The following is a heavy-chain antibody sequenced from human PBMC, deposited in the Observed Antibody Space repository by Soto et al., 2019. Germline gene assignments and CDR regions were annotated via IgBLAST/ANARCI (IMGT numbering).Heavy chain of an antibody. CDR1: GGTFSSHA. CDR2: IIPIFGTA. V-gene: IGHV1-69*13. J-gene: IGHJ4*01. CDR3: ASSGYCGGDCYPYYCDY. Sequence: SVKVSCKASGGTFSSHAISWVRQAPGQGLEWMGGIIPIFGTANYAQKIQGRDTITADESTSTAYMELSSLRSEDTAVYYCASSGYCGGDCYPYYCDYWG. D-gene: IGHD2-21*02.